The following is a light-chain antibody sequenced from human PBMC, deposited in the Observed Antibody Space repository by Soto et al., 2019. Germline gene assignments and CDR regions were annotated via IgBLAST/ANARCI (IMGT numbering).Light chain of an antibody. CDR3: SSYTSDSTYA. J-gene: IGLJ1*01. CDR1: STDVGRYNY. V-gene: IGLV2-14*01. CDR2: DVI. Sequence: QSALTQPASVSGPPGQSITISCTGTSTDVGRYNYVSWYQQHPGKAPKLMIYDVINRPSGVSSRFSGSKFGITASLTISGLQAEDEDDYYCSSYTSDSTYAFGTGTKVTVL.